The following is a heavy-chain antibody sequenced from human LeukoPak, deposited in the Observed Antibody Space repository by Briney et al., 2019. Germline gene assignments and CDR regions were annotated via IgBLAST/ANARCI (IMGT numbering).Heavy chain of an antibody. CDR3: ARHRESSGDAFDI. Sequence: KPSETLSLTCTVSGGSISSSSYYWGWVRQPPGKGREWIGSIYYSGSTYYNPSLKSRVTISVDTSKNQFSLKLSSVTAADTAVYYCARHRESSGDAFDIWGQGTMVTVSS. V-gene: IGHV4-39*01. J-gene: IGHJ3*02. D-gene: IGHD3-22*01. CDR1: GGSISSSSYY. CDR2: IYYSGST.